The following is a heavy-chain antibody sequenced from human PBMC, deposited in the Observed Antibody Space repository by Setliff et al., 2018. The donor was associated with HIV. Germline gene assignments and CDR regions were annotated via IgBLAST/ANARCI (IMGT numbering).Heavy chain of an antibody. CDR2: ISTNNDNT. J-gene: IGHJ6*03. CDR1: GYTFTRYG. D-gene: IGHD3-10*01. Sequence: ASVKVSCKASGYTFTRYGISWVRQAPGQGLEWMGWISTNNDNTNYAQKLQGRVTMTTDTSTSTAYMELRSLRSDDTAVYYCARDSFYLYYYYMDVWGKGTTVTVSS. V-gene: IGHV1-18*01. CDR3: ARDSFYLYYYYMDV.